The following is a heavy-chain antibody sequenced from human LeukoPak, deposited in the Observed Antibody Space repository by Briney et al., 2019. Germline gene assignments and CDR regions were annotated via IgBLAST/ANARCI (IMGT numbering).Heavy chain of an antibody. J-gene: IGHJ4*02. Sequence: PGGSLRLSCAASGXTFSSYAMSWVRQAPGMGLEWVSAISASGGSTYYADSVKGRFTISRDSSKSTLYLQMNTLRAEDTAVYYCAKRIATAGPYFDYWGQGALVAVSS. CDR3: AKRIATAGPYFDY. CDR2: ISASGGST. D-gene: IGHD6-13*01. CDR1: GXTFSSYA. V-gene: IGHV3-23*01.